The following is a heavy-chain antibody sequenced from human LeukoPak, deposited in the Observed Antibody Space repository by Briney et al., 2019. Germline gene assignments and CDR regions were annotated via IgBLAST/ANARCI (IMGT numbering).Heavy chain of an antibody. CDR2: ISSSSSYI. V-gene: IGHV3-21*01. J-gene: IGHJ5*02. CDR1: GFTFSSYS. CDR3: ARETYYDILTGYYGGEGWFDP. D-gene: IGHD3-9*01. Sequence: GGSLRLSCAASGFTFSSYSMNWVRQAPGKGLEWVSSISSSSSYIYYADSVKGRFTISRDNAKNSLYLQMNSLRAEDTAVYYCARETYYDILTGYYGGEGWFDPWGQGTLVTVSS.